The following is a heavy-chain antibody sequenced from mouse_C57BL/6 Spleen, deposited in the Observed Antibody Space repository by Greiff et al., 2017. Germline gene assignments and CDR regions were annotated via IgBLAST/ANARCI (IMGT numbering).Heavy chain of an antibody. J-gene: IGHJ4*01. D-gene: IGHD1-2*01. CDR3: ARDVGYYGAMDY. Sequence: EVQVVESGGGLVKPGGSLKLSCAASGFTFSSYAMSWVRQTPEKRLEWVATISDGGSYTYYPDNVKGRFTISRDNAKNNLYLQMSHLKSEDTAMYYCARDVGYYGAMDYWGQGTSVTVS. V-gene: IGHV5-4*01. CDR1: GFTFSSYA. CDR2: ISDGGSYT.